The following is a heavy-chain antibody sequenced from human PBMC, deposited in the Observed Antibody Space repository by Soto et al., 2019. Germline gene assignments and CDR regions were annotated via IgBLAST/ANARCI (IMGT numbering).Heavy chain of an antibody. CDR3: ARPPTPSYYYDVHFDY. CDR2: ISYDGSNK. J-gene: IGHJ4*02. V-gene: IGHV3-30-3*01. D-gene: IGHD3-22*01. CDR1: GFTFSSYA. Sequence: GGSLRLSCAASGFTFSSYAMHWVRQAPGKGLEWVAVISYDGSNKYYADSVKGRFTISRDNSKNTLYLQMNSLRAEDTAVYYCARPPTPSYYYDVHFDYWGQGTLVTVSS.